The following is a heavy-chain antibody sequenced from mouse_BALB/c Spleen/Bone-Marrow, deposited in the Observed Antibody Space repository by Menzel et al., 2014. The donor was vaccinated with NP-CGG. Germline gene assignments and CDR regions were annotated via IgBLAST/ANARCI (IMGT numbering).Heavy chain of an antibody. J-gene: IGHJ3*01. CDR3: ARHAYYDQTEVSFVY. V-gene: IGHV5-9-2*01. CDR1: GFSFNSYG. Sequence: EVKLVESGGGLVKSGGSLKLSCAASGFSFNSYGMSWVRQTPEKRLEWVATISGGGSYTFYPDSVKGRFTISRDNAKNILYLQLSRLRSEDTALYYCARHAYYDQTEVSFVYWGQGTLVTVSA. CDR2: ISGGGSYT. D-gene: IGHD2-4*01.